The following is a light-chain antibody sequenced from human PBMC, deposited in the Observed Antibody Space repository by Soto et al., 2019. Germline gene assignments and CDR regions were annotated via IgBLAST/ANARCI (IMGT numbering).Light chain of an antibody. CDR3: SSSTSRTTFV. Sequence: QSALTQPASVSGAPGQSITISCTGTNSDVNYVSWHQQHPGKAPKLIIYEVSNRSSGVSNRFSGSKSGNTASLTISGLQAEDEADYYCSSSTSRTTFVFGTGIKVTVL. CDR1: NSDVNY. V-gene: IGLV2-14*01. J-gene: IGLJ1*01. CDR2: EVS.